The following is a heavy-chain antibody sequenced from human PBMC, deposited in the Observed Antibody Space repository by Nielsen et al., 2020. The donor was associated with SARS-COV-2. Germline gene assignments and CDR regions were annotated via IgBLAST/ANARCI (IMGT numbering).Heavy chain of an antibody. CDR1: GYTFTSYG. D-gene: IGHD3-22*01. CDR3: ASSYYDSSGYARAFDI. CDR2: IDPSDSYT. V-gene: IGHV5-10-1*01. J-gene: IGHJ3*02. Sequence: KVSCKASGYTFTSYGISWVRQMPGKGLEWMGRIDPSDSYTNYSPSFQGHVTISADKSISTAYLQWSSLKASDTAMYYCASSYYDSSGYARAFDIWGQGTMVTVSS.